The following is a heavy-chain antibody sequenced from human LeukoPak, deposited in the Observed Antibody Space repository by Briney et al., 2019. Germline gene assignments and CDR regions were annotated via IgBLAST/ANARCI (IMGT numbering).Heavy chain of an antibody. D-gene: IGHD3-10*01. V-gene: IGHV4-39*07. CDR1: GGSISSSSYY. CDR3: ARVGYYGSRSYRYYGMDV. CDR2: IYYSGST. Sequence: SETLSLACTVSGGSISSSSYYWGWIRQPPGKGLEWIGSIYYSGSTYYNPSLKSRVTISVDTSKNQFSLKLSSVTAADTAVYYCARVGYYGSRSYRYYGMDVWGQGTTVTVSS. J-gene: IGHJ6*02.